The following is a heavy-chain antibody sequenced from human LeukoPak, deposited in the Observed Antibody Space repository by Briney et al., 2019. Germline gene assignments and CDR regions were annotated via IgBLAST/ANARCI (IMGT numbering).Heavy chain of an antibody. J-gene: IGHJ4*02. CDR3: AKELWSWSFDY. CDR2: IGWDGGTT. D-gene: IGHD2-8*02. V-gene: IGHV3-43*01. CDR1: GFTFNHYT. Sequence: GGSLRLSCAASGFTFNHYTMHWVRQAPGKALEWVSLIGWDGGTTNYADSVEGRFTISRDNSKSALYLQMNTLRAEDTAVYYCAKELWSWSFDYWGQGTLVTVSS.